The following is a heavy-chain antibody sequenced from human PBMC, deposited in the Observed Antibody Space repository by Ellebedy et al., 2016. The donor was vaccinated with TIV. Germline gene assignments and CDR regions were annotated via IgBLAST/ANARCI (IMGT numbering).Heavy chain of an antibody. V-gene: IGHV1-69*13. J-gene: IGHJ6*02. CDR1: GYTFTGYY. Sequence: SVKVSXXASGYTFTGYYIHWVRQAPGQGLEWMGGIIPSYGTPNYAQKFQGRVSITADQSTNTAYMELISLTPEDTAIYYCARGEDVWGPGTTVTVSS. CDR3: ARGEDV. CDR2: IIPSYGTP.